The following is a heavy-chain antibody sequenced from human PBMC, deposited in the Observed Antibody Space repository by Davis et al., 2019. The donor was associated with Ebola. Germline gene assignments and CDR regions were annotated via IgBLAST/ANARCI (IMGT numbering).Heavy chain of an antibody. CDR2: IDPSDSYT. V-gene: IGHV5-10-1*01. CDR3: ARQDMKWELPYFDY. J-gene: IGHJ4*02. CDR1: GYSFTSYW. D-gene: IGHD1-26*01. Sequence: KVSCKGSGYSFTSYWISWVRQMPGKGLEWMGRIDPSDSYTNYSPSFQGHVTISADKSISTAYLQWSSLKASDTAMYYCARQDMKWELPYFDYWGQGTLVTVSS.